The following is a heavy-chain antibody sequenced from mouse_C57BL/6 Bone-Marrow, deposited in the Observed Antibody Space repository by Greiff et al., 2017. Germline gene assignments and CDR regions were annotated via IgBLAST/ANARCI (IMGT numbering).Heavy chain of an antibody. CDR1: GYTFTRYW. J-gene: IGHJ1*03. CDR2: IDPSDSYT. V-gene: IGHV1-69*01. CDR3: AREGGITSVVASHWYFDV. D-gene: IGHD1-1*01. Sequence: QVQLQQPGAELVMPGASVKLSCKASGYTFTRYWMHWVKQRPEHGLEWIGEIDPSDSYTNYNQKFKGKSTFTLDKFSSPAYMQLSSLTSEDSAVYYWAREGGITSVVASHWYFDVWGTGTTVTVSS.